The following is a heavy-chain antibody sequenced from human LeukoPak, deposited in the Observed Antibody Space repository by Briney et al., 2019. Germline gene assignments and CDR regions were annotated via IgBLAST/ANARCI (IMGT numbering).Heavy chain of an antibody. CDR1: GFSLSTRGAG. CDR3: AHKHNSGSYYDY. Sequence: SGPTLVKPTQTLTLTCTFSGFSLSTRGAGVGWVRQPPGKALEWLALIYWDDDKRYSPSLKSRLTITKDTCKNQVVLTMTNMDPVDTATYYCAHKHNSGSYYDYWGQGTLVTVSS. V-gene: IGHV2-5*02. CDR2: IYWDDDK. D-gene: IGHD3-10*01. J-gene: IGHJ4*02.